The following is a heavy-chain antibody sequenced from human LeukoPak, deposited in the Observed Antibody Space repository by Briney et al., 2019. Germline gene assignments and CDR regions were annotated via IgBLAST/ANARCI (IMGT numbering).Heavy chain of an antibody. CDR2: INPNGGGT. D-gene: IGHD6-13*01. CDR1: GYTFTGYY. V-gene: IGHV1-2*02. J-gene: IGHJ5*02. Sequence: ASVKVSCKASGYTFTGYYMHWVRQAPGQGLEWMGWINPNGGGTNYAQKFQGRVTMTRDTSISTAYMELSRLRSDDTAVYYCASHGAAAALDWFDPWGQGTLVTVSS. CDR3: ASHGAAAALDWFDP.